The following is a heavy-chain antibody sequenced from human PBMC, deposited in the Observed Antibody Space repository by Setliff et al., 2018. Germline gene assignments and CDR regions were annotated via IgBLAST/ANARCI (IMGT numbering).Heavy chain of an antibody. V-gene: IGHV3-53*01. CDR2: INSGGDT. CDR1: GFTVRSNY. Sequence: PGGSLRLSCAASGFTVRSNYISRVRQVPGKGLEWVSLINSGGDTQNADYVKGRFTISRDNSKNTLYLQMNSLSAEDTAVYYCAKDFSLYDILTGYYPYWGQGTLVTVSS. J-gene: IGHJ4*02. D-gene: IGHD3-9*01. CDR3: AKDFSLYDILTGYYPY.